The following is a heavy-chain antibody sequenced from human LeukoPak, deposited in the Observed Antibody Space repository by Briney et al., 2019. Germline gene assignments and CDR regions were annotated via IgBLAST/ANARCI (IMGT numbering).Heavy chain of an antibody. CDR3: ARARPAAISFYTY. CDR2: INPNSGGT. J-gene: IGHJ4*02. D-gene: IGHD2-2*01. Sequence: GASVKVSCKASGYTFTGYYMHWVRQAPGPGLEWMGWINPNSGGTNYAQKFQGRVTMTRDTSISTAYMELSRLRSDDTAVYYCARARPAAISFYTYWGQGTLVTVSS. CDR1: GYTFTGYY. V-gene: IGHV1-2*02.